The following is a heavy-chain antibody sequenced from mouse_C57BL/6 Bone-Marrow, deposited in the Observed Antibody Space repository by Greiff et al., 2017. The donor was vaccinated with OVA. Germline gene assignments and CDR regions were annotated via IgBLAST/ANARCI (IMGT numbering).Heavy chain of an antibody. J-gene: IGHJ2*01. V-gene: IGHV1-39*01. CDR1: GYSFTDYN. CDR3: ARSIWTWVGDFDD. Sequence: EVKVVESGPELVKPGASVKISCKASGYSFTDYNMNWVKQSNGKSLEWIGVINPNYGTTSSNQKFKGKATLTVDQSSSTAYMQLNSLTSEDAAVYYCARSIWTWVGDFDDWGQGTTLTVSS. CDR2: INPNYGTT. D-gene: IGHD1-1*02.